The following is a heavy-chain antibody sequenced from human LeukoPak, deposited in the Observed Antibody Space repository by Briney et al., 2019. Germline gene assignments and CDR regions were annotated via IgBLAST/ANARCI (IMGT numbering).Heavy chain of an antibody. CDR3: ARGKAVAAHEYYYGMDV. D-gene: IGHD2-15*01. J-gene: IGHJ6*02. V-gene: IGHV1-69*04. Sequence: GASVKVSCKTSGYTFTIYGISWVRQAPGQGLEWMGRIIPILGIANYAQKFQGRVTITADKSTSTAYMELSSLRSEDTAVYYCARGKAVAAHEYYYGMDVWGQGTTVTVSS. CDR2: IIPILGIA. CDR1: GYTFTIYG.